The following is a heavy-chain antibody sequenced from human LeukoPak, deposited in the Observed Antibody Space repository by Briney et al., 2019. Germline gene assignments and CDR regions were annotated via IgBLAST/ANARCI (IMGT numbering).Heavy chain of an antibody. CDR1: GFTFSSYA. Sequence: PGGSLRLSCAASGFTFSSYAMHWVRQAPGKGLEWVAVISYDGSNKYYADSVKGRFTISRDNSKNTLYLQMNSLRAEDTAVYYCARVMEWLRSYYYYGMDVWGQGTTVTVSS. D-gene: IGHD5-12*01. CDR2: ISYDGSNK. J-gene: IGHJ6*02. V-gene: IGHV3-30-3*01. CDR3: ARVMEWLRSYYYYGMDV.